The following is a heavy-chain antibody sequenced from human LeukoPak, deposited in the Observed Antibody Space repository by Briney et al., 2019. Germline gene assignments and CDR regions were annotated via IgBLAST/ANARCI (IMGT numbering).Heavy chain of an antibody. CDR3: VRGMAPKFDGMDV. CDR1: GFTLRTFW. CDR2: INSVGTKT. Sequence: GGCMTLSCLAYGFTLRTFWMHWVRPPAGRGRVWVSRINSVGTKTYADSVKGGLTSSRDNSKNALYLLMNSLRVEDTAVYHCVRGMAPKFDGMDVWGQGTTVTVSS. J-gene: IGHJ6*02. D-gene: IGHD5-24*01. V-gene: IGHV3-74*01.